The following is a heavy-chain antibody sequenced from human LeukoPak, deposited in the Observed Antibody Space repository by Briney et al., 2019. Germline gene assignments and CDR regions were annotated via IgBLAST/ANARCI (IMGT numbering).Heavy chain of an antibody. CDR3: ARCSYGGNCTHAFDI. Sequence: AASVKVSCKASGGTFSSYAISWVRQAPGQGLEWMGGIIPIFGTANYAQKFQGRVTITTDESTSTAYMELSSLRSEDTAVYYCARCSYGGNCTHAFDIWGQGTMVTASS. J-gene: IGHJ3*02. V-gene: IGHV1-69*05. CDR2: IIPIFGTA. CDR1: GGTFSSYA. D-gene: IGHD4-23*01.